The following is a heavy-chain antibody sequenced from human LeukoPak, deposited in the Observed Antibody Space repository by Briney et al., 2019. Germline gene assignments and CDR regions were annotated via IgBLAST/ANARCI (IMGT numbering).Heavy chain of an antibody. Sequence: GASVQVSCKASGYIFTGYYIHWVRQAPGQGLEWMGFINPNSGNTNYAQKFQGRVTMTSDTSISTAYMELSSLTSDDTAVHYCAREMRPATTTLVANWGQGTLVTVSS. CDR1: GYIFTGYY. V-gene: IGHV1-2*02. D-gene: IGHD1-1*01. J-gene: IGHJ4*02. CDR2: INPNSGNT. CDR3: AREMRPATTTLVAN.